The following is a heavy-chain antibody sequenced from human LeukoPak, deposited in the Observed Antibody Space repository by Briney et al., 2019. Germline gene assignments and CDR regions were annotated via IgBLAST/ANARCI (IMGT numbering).Heavy chain of an antibody. CDR3: ARREMIVGEAVDY. D-gene: IGHD3-22*01. CDR1: GGTFSSYA. J-gene: IGHJ4*02. Sequence: SVKVSCKASGGTFSSYAIGWVRQAPGQGLEWMGRIIPISGTANYAQKFQGRVTITTDESTSTAYMELSSLRSEDTAVYYCARREMIVGEAVDYWGQGTLVTVSS. CDR2: IIPISGTA. V-gene: IGHV1-69*05.